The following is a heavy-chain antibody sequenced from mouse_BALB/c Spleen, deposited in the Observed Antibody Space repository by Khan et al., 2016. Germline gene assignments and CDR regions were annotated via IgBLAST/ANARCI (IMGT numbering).Heavy chain of an antibody. D-gene: IGHD3-1*01. V-gene: IGHV5-9-3*01. Sequence: EVQLVESGGGLVKPGGSLKLSCAASGFSFSTYAMSWVRQTPEKRLEWVASISSGDSYTYYPDSVKGRFTISRDNAKNTLYLQMSSLRSEDTVMYYCARHGLRYYVMDYWGRGTSVTVSS. CDR3: ARHGLRYYVMDY. CDR1: GFSFSTYA. J-gene: IGHJ4*01. CDR2: ISSGDSYT.